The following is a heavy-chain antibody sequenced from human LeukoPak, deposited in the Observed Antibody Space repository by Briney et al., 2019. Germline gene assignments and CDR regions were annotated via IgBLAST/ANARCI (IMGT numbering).Heavy chain of an antibody. V-gene: IGHV3-23*01. J-gene: IGHJ4*02. CDR3: AKDPYRASAGLVDY. CDR1: GFTFSNYA. Sequence: GGSLRLSCATSGFTFSNYAVSWVRQAPGKGLEWVSSISGSGGTTYYADSVKGRFTISRDNSKNTLYLQMNSLRAEDTAVYYCAKDPYRASAGLVDYWGQGTLVTVSS. CDR2: ISGSGGTT. D-gene: IGHD5-12*01.